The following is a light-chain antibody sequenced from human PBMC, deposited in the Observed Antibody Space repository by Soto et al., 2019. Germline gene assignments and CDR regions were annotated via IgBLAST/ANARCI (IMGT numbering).Light chain of an antibody. CDR3: SSYTSSRAYV. CDR2: EVS. J-gene: IGLJ1*01. CDR1: SSDVSSYNY. Sequence: QSALTQPASVSGSPGQSITISCTGTSSDVSSYNYVSWYQQHPGKAPKLIIYEVSNRPSGVSNRFSGSKSGNTASLTTSGLRAEDEADYHCSSYTSSRAYVFGIGTKLTVL. V-gene: IGLV2-14*01.